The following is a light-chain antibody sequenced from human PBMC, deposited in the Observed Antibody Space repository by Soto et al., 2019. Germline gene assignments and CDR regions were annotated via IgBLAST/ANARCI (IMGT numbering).Light chain of an antibody. V-gene: IGKV2-28*01. Sequence: DIVMTQSPLSLPVTPGEPASISCRSSQSLRHNNGYIYLDWYLQKPGQSPQLLIYLGSNRASGVPERFSGSGSGTDFTLEISRVETEDVGVYYCMQALQTPLYTFGQGTKLEIK. CDR3: MQALQTPLYT. CDR1: QSLRHNNGYIY. CDR2: LGS. J-gene: IGKJ2*01.